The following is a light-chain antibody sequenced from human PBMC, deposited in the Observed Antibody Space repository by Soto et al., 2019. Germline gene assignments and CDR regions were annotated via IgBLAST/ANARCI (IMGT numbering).Light chain of an antibody. Sequence: QLVLTQPPSVSGAPGQRLTISCTGSSSNIGSGFNVHWYQQLPGTAPKLLIYGNSSRPSGVPDRFSGSKSGTSASLAITGLQAADEADYYCQSYDSSMRASVFGGGTKLTVL. V-gene: IGLV1-40*01. CDR3: QSYDSSMRASV. CDR2: GNS. CDR1: SSNIGSGFN. J-gene: IGLJ3*02.